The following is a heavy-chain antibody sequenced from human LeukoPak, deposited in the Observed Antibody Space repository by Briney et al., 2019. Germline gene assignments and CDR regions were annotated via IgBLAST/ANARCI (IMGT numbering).Heavy chain of an antibody. CDR2: IYYSGST. CDR3: ARTWHYDSSDYFPFDN. V-gene: IGHV4-38-2*02. CDR1: GYSISSGYY. J-gene: IGHJ4*02. Sequence: SETLSLTCTVSGYSISSGYYWGWIRQPPGKGLEWIGSIYYSGSTYYNPSLKSRVTISVDTSKNQFSLHLSSVTAADTAVYYCARTWHYDSSDYFPFDNWGQGTLVTVSS. D-gene: IGHD3-22*01.